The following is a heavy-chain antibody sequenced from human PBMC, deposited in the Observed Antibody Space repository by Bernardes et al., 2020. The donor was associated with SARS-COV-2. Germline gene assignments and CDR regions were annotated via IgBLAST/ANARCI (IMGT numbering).Heavy chain of an antibody. Sequence: SETLSLTCAVSGGSFTDYYWNWIRQPPGKGLEWIREINHSGSTNYNPSLKSRVTISVDTSNNQFSLGLNSVTAADTAVYYCARGDILTGYYDPGSVPRSYYLDCTGQGSLVT. V-gene: IGHV4-34*01. D-gene: IGHD3-9*01. J-gene: IGHJ4*02. CDR1: GGSFTDYY. CDR2: INHSGST. CDR3: ARGDILTGYYDPGSVPRSYYLDC.